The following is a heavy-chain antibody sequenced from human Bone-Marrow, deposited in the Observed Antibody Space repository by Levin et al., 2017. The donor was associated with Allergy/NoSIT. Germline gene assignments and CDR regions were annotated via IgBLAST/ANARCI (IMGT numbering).Heavy chain of an antibody. V-gene: IGHV3-21*01. Sequence: MTGGSLRLSCAASGFTLSSYSMSWVRQAPGKGLEWVSSISGSSAYIFYADSVKGRFTVSRDNAESSLYLQLNSLRAEDTAVYFCARDENYYEYWGQGTLVTVSS. CDR3: ARDENYYEY. J-gene: IGHJ4*02. CDR1: GFTLSSYS. CDR2: ISGSSAYI.